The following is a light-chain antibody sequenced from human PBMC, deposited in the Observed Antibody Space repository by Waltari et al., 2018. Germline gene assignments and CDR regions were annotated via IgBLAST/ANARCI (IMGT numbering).Light chain of an antibody. Sequence: DIQMTQSPSSLSASVADRVTITCRASQSISSYLNWYQQKPGKAPKVLISAASSLQSGVPSRFSGSGSGTDFTLTISSLQPEDFATYYCQQSYSTPWTFGQGTKVEIK. CDR2: AAS. CDR3: QQSYSTPWT. CDR1: QSISSY. J-gene: IGKJ1*01. V-gene: IGKV1-39*01.